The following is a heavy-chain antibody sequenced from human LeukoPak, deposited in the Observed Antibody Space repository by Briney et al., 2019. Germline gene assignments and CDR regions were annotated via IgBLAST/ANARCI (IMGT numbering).Heavy chain of an antibody. D-gene: IGHD6-25*01. Sequence: GGSLRLSCAASGFTFSNYAMSWVRQAPGKGLEWVSAISGGGGPTYYADSVKGRFTISRDNSKNTLYLQMNSLRAEDAAVYFCAKNSGYSRQYFFDYWGQGTLVTASS. CDR2: ISGGGGPT. J-gene: IGHJ4*02. CDR1: GFTFSNYA. CDR3: AKNSGYSRQYFFDY. V-gene: IGHV3-23*01.